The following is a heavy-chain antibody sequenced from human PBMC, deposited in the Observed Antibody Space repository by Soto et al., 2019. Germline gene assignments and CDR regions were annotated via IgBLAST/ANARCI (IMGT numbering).Heavy chain of an antibody. CDR1: GGSISSGGYY. D-gene: IGHD6-13*01. J-gene: IGHJ3*02. CDR3: ARSRGDSSSWSSAFDI. V-gene: IGHV4-31*03. Sequence: PSETLSPTCTVSGGSISSGGYYWSWIRQHPGKGLEWIGYIYYSGSTYYNPSLKSRVTISVDTSKNQFSLKLSSVTAADTAVYYCARSRGDSSSWSSAFDIWGQGTMVTVSS. CDR2: IYYSGST.